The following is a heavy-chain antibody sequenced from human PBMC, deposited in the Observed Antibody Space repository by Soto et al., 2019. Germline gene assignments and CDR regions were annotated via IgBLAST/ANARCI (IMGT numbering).Heavy chain of an antibody. J-gene: IGHJ4*02. D-gene: IGHD3-10*01. CDR3: AYTSGAYFGSQQN. V-gene: IGHV3-23*01. Sequence: PGGSLRLSCVASGFNFRNYAMSWVRQAPGRGLEWVSGISDNGRGTYYADSVKGRFTISRDNSKNTLYLQLNSLRAEDTALYYCAYTSGAYFGSQQNWGQGTLVTVSS. CDR2: ISDNGRGT. CDR1: GFNFRNYA.